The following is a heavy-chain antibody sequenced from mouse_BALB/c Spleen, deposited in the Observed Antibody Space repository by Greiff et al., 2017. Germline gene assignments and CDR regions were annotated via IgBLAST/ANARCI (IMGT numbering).Heavy chain of an antibody. V-gene: IGHV5-17*02. Sequence: EVKVVESGGGLVQPGGSRKLSCAASGFTFSSFGMHWVRQAPEKGLEWVAYISSGSSTIYYADTVKGRFTISRDNPKNTLFLQMTSLRSEDTAMYYCARSGRSPFAYWGQGTLVTVSA. CDR3: ARSGRSPFAY. CDR2: ISSGSSTI. D-gene: IGHD1-1*01. CDR1: GFTFSSFG. J-gene: IGHJ3*01.